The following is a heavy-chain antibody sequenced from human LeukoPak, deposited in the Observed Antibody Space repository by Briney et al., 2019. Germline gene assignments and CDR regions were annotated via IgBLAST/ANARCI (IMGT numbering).Heavy chain of an antibody. CDR2: IYHSGST. V-gene: IGHV4-38-2*02. CDR3: ARVGGGNCYYYYMDV. J-gene: IGHJ6*03. CDR1: GYSISSGYY. D-gene: IGHD4-23*01. Sequence: SETLSLTCTVSGYSISSGYYWGWIRQPPGKGLEWIGSIYHSGSTYYNPSLKSRVTISVDTSKNQFSLKLSSVTAADTAVYYCARVGGGNCYYYYMDVWGKGTTVTVSS.